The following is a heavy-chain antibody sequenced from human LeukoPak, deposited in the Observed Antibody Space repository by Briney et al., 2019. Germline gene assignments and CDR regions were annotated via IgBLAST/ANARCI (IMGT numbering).Heavy chain of an antibody. D-gene: IGHD3-10*01. V-gene: IGHV4-4*07. CDR1: GDSISNYY. Sequence: SETLSLTCTVSGDSISNYYWSWIRQPAGKGLEWIGRIYASGSTNYNPSLKSRVTMSVDTSKNQFSLKLSSVTAADTAVYYCARVSLVRGAPDYYFDYWGQGTLVTVSS. J-gene: IGHJ4*02. CDR2: IYASGST. CDR3: ARVSLVRGAPDYYFDY.